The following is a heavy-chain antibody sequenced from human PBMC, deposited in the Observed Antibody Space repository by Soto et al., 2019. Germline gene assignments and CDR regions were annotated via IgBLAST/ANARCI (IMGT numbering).Heavy chain of an antibody. CDR3: ARGVLL. Sequence: QVQLQESGPGLVKPSQTLSLTCTVSGGSISSGGYCWSWIRQHPGKGLEWIGCISNSGSTYYNSSRKSRVTISVDTSENQFSLKLTSVTDADTAVYYCARGVLLWGQGTLVTVSS. CDR1: GGSISSGGYC. CDR2: ISNSGST. V-gene: IGHV4-31*03. J-gene: IGHJ4*02.